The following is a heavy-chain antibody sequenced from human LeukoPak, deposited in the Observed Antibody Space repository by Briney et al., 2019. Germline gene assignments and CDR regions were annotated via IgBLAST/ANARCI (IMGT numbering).Heavy chain of an antibody. J-gene: IGHJ4*02. Sequence: GGSLRLSCVTTGFIFSNYWMNWVRQAPGKGLEWVANIKQDGSETYYVDAVKGRFTISRDNARNSLSLQINSLRDEDTAVYFCAGGTGWLIDHWGQGALVAVSS. V-gene: IGHV3-7*04. D-gene: IGHD6-19*01. CDR1: GFIFSNYW. CDR2: IKQDGSET. CDR3: AGGTGWLIDH.